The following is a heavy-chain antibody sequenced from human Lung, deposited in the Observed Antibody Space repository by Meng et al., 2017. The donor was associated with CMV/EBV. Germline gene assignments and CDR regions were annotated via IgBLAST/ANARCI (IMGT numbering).Heavy chain of an antibody. D-gene: IGHD3/OR15-3a*01. V-gene: IGHV1-18*01. CDR1: GYTFIGYG. Sequence: ASXXVSXKASGYTFIGYGISWVRQAPGQGLEWMGWISGRDGNTKYAHNMQDRVTMTRDSFKGTVYMELRSLRSDDTAVYYGARGHLPVWTGYSEKNGMDVWXTGNTV. J-gene: IGHJ6*04. CDR2: ISGRDGNT. CDR3: ARGHLPVWTGYSEKNGMDV.